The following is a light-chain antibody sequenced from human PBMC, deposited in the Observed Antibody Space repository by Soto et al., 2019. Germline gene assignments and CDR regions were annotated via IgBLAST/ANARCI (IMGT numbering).Light chain of an antibody. CDR1: QSLSSSY. CDR3: QQYGSSPPYT. Sequence: EIVLTQSPGTLSLSPGERATLSCRASQSLSSSYLVWYQQKPGQAPRLLIYGASSRATAIPDRVSGSGSGTDCTLPISRLEPEDFAVYYCQQYGSSPPYTFGQGTKLEIK. J-gene: IGKJ2*01. V-gene: IGKV3-20*01. CDR2: GAS.